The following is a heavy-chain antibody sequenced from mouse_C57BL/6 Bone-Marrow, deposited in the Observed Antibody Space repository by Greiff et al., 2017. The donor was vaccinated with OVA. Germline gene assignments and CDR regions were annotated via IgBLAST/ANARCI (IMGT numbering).Heavy chain of an antibody. V-gene: IGHV14-2*01. Sequence: EVKLVESGAELVKPGASVKLSCTASGFNIKDYYMHWVKQRTEQGLEWIGRIDPEDGETKYAPKFQGKATITADTSSNTAYLQLSSLTSEDTAVYYCASPFYDGYYGYAMDYWGQGTSVTVSS. CDR3: ASPFYDGYYGYAMDY. CDR1: GFNIKDYY. J-gene: IGHJ4*01. CDR2: IDPEDGET. D-gene: IGHD2-3*01.